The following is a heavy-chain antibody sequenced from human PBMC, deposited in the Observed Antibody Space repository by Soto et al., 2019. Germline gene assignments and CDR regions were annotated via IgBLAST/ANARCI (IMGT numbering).Heavy chain of an antibody. CDR3: ARLLWWWGY. V-gene: IGHV3-7*04. Sequence: EVQLVESGGGLVQPGGSLRLSCAASGFTFNTFWMSWVRQAPGKGLEWVASIKQDGSEKYYVDSVKGRFTISRDNAKNSLYLQMNGRRGEDTAVYYCARLLWWWGYWGQGTLVTVSS. J-gene: IGHJ4*02. CDR1: GFTFNTFW. D-gene: IGHD2-21*01. CDR2: IKQDGSEK.